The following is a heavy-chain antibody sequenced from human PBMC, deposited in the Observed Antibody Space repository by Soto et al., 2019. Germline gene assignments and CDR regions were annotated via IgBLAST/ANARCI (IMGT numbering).Heavy chain of an antibody. CDR2: IWYDGSNK. Sequence: QVQLVESGGGVGQPGRSLRLSCAASGFTFNSYGMHWVRQAPDKGLEWVAVIWYDGSNKYYGDSVKGRFPISRDNSKNSLYLQMNSLRAEDRAVYYCARARPYSGVYYWGQGTLVTVSS. J-gene: IGHJ4*02. CDR3: ARARPYSGVYY. CDR1: GFTFNSYG. V-gene: IGHV3-33*01. D-gene: IGHD3-10*01.